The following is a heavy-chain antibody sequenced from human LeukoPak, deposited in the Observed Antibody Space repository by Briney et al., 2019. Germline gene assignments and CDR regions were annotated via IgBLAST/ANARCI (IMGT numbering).Heavy chain of an antibody. Sequence: ASVKVSCKASGGTFSSYAISWVRQAPGQGLEWMGRIIPILGIANYAQKFQGRVTITADKSTSTAYMELSSLRSEDTAVYYCARDGGSYYSPSDYWGQGTLVTVSS. CDR1: GGTFSSYA. CDR2: IIPILGIA. CDR3: ARDGGSYYSPSDY. V-gene: IGHV1-69*04. D-gene: IGHD1-26*01. J-gene: IGHJ4*02.